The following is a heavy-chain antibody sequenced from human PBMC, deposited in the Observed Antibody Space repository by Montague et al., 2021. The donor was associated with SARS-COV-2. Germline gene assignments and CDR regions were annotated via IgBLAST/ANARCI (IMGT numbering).Heavy chain of an antibody. CDR2: IYYSGST. V-gene: IGHV4-61*01. CDR3: VRERVASSSWYNSYFDY. Sequence: SETLSLTCTVSGGSISSGSYYWSWIRQPPGKGLEWIGYIYYSGSTNYNPSLKSRVTISVDTSKNQFSLKLSSVTAADTAVYYCVRERVASSSWYNSYFDYWGQGTLVTVSS. D-gene: IGHD6-13*01. J-gene: IGHJ4*02. CDR1: GGSISSGSYY.